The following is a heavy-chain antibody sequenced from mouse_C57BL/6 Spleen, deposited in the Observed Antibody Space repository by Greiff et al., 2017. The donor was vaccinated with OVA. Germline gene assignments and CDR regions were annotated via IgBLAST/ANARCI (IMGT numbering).Heavy chain of an antibody. Sequence: VQLQQPGAELVMPGASVKLSCKASGYTFTSYWMHWVKQRPGQGLEWIGEIDPSDSYTNYNQKFKGKSTLTVDKSSSTAYMQRSSLTSEDSAVYYCARRGYDYDERAWFAYWGQGTLVTVSA. CDR1: GYTFTSYW. CDR2: IDPSDSYT. D-gene: IGHD2-4*01. J-gene: IGHJ3*01. CDR3: ARRGYDYDERAWFAY. V-gene: IGHV1-69*01.